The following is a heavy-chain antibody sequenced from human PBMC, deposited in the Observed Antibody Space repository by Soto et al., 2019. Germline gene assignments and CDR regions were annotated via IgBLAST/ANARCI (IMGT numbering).Heavy chain of an antibody. CDR2: IRSKANSYAT. Sequence: GSLSLSCAASGFTFSGSAMHWVRQASGKGLEWVGRIRSKANSYATAYAASVKGRFTISRDDSKNTAYLQMNSLKTEDTAVYYCTAAAGANYYYYYYMDVWGKGTTVTVSS. CDR1: GFTFSGSA. V-gene: IGHV3-73*01. J-gene: IGHJ6*03. D-gene: IGHD6-13*01. CDR3: TAAAGANYYYYYYMDV.